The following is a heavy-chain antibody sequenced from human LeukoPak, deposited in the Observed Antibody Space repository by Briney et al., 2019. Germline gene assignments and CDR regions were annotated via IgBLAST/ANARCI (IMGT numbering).Heavy chain of an antibody. Sequence: PGGPLSLSCAVSGFPFSDFAMSWVRQAPGKGLEWVSTISGGGDNTYFAHSVKGRFTISRDNSKNTLFLQMVSLRAEDTAVYYCAKFEGALLGNYYMDVWGKGTTVTVCS. CDR2: ISGGGDNT. CDR3: AKFEGALLGNYYMDV. J-gene: IGHJ6*03. V-gene: IGHV3-23*01. CDR1: GFPFSDFA.